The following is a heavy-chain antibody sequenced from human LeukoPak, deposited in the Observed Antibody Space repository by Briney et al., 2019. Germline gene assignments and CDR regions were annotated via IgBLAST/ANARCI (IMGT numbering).Heavy chain of an antibody. Sequence: GGSLRLSCAASGFSFSNYAMSWVRQAPGKGLEWVSGISGSGGNTYYADSVKGRFTISRDNSKNTPYLQMSSLRAEDTAVYYCEKDRDITMIRGVTFDWGQGTLVTVSS. V-gene: IGHV3-23*01. CDR2: ISGSGGNT. CDR1: GFSFSNYA. CDR3: EKDRDITMIRGVTFD. J-gene: IGHJ4*02. D-gene: IGHD3-10*01.